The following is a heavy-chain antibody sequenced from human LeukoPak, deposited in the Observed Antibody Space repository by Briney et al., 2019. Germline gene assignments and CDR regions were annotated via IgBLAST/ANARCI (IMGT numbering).Heavy chain of an antibody. D-gene: IGHD3-22*01. CDR1: GYTFTSYG. CDR3: ARVEKPYQSYYYDPFDY. Sequence: ASVKVSCKASGYTFTSYGISWVRQTPGQGLEWMGWISAYNGNTNYAQKLQGRVTMTTDTSTSTAYMALRSLRSDDTAVYYCARVEKPYQSYYYDPFDYWGQGTLVTVSS. J-gene: IGHJ4*02. CDR2: ISAYNGNT. V-gene: IGHV1-18*01.